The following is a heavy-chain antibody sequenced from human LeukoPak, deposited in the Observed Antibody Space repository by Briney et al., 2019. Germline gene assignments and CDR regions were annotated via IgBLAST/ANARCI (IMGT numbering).Heavy chain of an antibody. CDR3: ARGSTIFGVVIIPVPAFDI. V-gene: IGHV1-2*02. D-gene: IGHD3-3*01. CDR2: INPNSGGT. J-gene: IGHJ3*02. Sequence: ASVKVSYKASGYTFTGYYMHWVRQAPGQGLEWMGWINPNSGGTNYAQKFQGRVTMTRDTSISTAYMELSRLRSDDTAVYYCARGSTIFGVVIIPVPAFDIWGQGTMVTVSS. CDR1: GYTFTGYY.